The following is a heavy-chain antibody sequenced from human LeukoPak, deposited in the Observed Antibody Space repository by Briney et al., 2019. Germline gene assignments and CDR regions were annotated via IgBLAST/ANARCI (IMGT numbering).Heavy chain of an antibody. J-gene: IGHJ5*02. D-gene: IGHD2/OR15-2a*01. CDR2: LSGSSAYI. V-gene: IGHV3-21*01. Sequence: GGSLRLSCAASGFTFSSYNMNWVRQAPENGLEWISSLSGSSAYIYYADSVKGRFTISRDNAKNSLYLQMNSLRADDTAVYYCVRIPNSANFPNWFDPWGQGTLVTVSS. CDR1: GFTFSSYN. CDR3: VRIPNSANFPNWFDP.